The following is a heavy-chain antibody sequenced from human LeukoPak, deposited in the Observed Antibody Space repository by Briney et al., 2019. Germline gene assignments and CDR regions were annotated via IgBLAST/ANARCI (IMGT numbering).Heavy chain of an antibody. CDR2: INPSGGNT. V-gene: IGHV1-46*01. CDR1: GYTFTSYY. J-gene: IGHJ4*02. Sequence: EASVKVSCKASGYTFTSYYMHWVRQAPGQGLEWMGIINPSGGNTNYAQKFQGRVTMTRDMSTSTVYMELSSLRSEDTAVYYCARDTASWVATIWYYFDYWGQGTLVTVSS. D-gene: IGHD5-24*01. CDR3: ARDTASWVATIWYYFDY.